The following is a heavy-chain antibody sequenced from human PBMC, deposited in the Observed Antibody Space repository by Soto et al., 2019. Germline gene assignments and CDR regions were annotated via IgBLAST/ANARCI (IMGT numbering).Heavy chain of an antibody. CDR3: ARARVIRGVIPSHFGL. CDR1: GGTFNSYG. V-gene: IGHV1-69*06. CDR2: IIPLYGTV. J-gene: IGHJ4*02. Sequence: QAHLAQSGAEVKKPGSSVTVSCKASGGTFNSYGISWVRQAPGQGLHWMGVIIPLYGTVNYAQKFQGRVSITADKSTSTAYMDLNSLRSDDTAVYYCARARVIRGVIPSHFGLWGQGTQVTVSS. D-gene: IGHD3-10*01.